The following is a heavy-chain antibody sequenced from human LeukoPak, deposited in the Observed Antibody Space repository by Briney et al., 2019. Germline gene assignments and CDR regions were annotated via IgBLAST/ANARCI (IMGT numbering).Heavy chain of an antibody. CDR3: ARALPDNWYFDL. CDR1: GVSISCYH. CDR2: LCYSGST. V-gene: IGHV4-59*01. D-gene: IGHD1-14*01. Sequence: NASETLSLTGTVYGVSISCYHWGWIRQPPGKGLEGIGYLCYSGSTNYNPSLKSRVTISVDTSKDQFSLKLSAVAAADTAVYYCARALPDNWYFDLWGRGTLVTVSS. J-gene: IGHJ2*01.